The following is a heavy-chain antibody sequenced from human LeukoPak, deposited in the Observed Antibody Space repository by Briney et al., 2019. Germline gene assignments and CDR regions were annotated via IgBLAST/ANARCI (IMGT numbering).Heavy chain of an antibody. V-gene: IGHV4-59*11. CDR1: GGSISSHY. Sequence: SETLSLTCTVSGGSISSHYWSWIRQPPGKGLEWIGYIYYSGSTKYNPSLKSRVTISVDTSESQFSLKLSSVTAADTAVYYCARLYDSSGYTNWLDPWGQGTLVPVSS. J-gene: IGHJ5*02. D-gene: IGHD3-22*01. CDR3: ARLYDSSGYTNWLDP. CDR2: IYYSGST.